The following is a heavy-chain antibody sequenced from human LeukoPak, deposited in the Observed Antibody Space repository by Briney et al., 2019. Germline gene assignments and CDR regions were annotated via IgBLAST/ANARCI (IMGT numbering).Heavy chain of an antibody. V-gene: IGHV3-23*01. J-gene: IGHJ5*02. CDR2: INGRGDNT. Sequence: GGSLRLSCAASGVIISSYAMSWVRQAPGKGLEWVSAINGRGDNTYYADFVKGRFTISRDNSESTVYLQMNSLRTEDTAVYYCAKDRVSPGFNWFDPWGQGTLVTVSS. CDR3: AKDRVSPGFNWFDP. CDR1: GVIISSYA. D-gene: IGHD2/OR15-2a*01.